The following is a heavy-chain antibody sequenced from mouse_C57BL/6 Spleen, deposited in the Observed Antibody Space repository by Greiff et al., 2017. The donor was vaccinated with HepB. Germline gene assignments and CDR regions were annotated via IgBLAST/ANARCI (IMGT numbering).Heavy chain of an antibody. J-gene: IGHJ3*01. V-gene: IGHV1-85*01. CDR1: GYTFTSYD. Sequence: VQLQQSGPELVKPGASVKLSCKASGYTFTSYDINWVQQRPGQGLEWIGWIYPSDGSTKYNEKFKGKATLTVDTSSSTAYMELHSLTSEDSAVYFCARGRGQLAQFAYWGQGTLVTVSA. D-gene: IGHD6-1*01. CDR2: IYPSDGST. CDR3: ARGRGQLAQFAY.